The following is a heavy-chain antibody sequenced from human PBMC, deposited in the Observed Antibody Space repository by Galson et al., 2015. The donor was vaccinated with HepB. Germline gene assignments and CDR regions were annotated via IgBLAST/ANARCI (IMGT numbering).Heavy chain of an antibody. J-gene: IGHJ4*02. CDR1: GYNFTSYW. V-gene: IGHV5-10-1*01. CDR3: ARQTGTAINFDY. Sequence: QSGAEVKKPGESLRISCTGSGYNFTSYWISWVRQMPGKGLEWMGRIDPTDSYTNYSPSFQSHVTISADKSISTAYLQWSSLKASDSAMYYCARQTGTAINFDYWGQGPLVTVS. CDR2: IDPTDSYT. D-gene: IGHD2-21*02.